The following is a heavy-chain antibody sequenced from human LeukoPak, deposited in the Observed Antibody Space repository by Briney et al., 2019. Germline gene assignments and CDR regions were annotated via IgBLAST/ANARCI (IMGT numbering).Heavy chain of an antibody. V-gene: IGHV3-23*01. CDR2: ISASSDST. J-gene: IGHJ4*02. Sequence: PGGSLRLSCAASGFTFSTYGMGWVRQAPGKGLAWVSGISASSDSTYNAESVRGRFTISRDNSKNMLYLQMNSLRVDDTAVYYCAKGVEWLVAGLIDDWGQGTLVSVSS. CDR1: GFTFSTYG. CDR3: AKGVEWLVAGLIDD. D-gene: IGHD3-3*01.